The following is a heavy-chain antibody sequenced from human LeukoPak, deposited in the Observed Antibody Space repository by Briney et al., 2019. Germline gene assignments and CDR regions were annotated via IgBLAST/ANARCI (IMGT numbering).Heavy chain of an antibody. CDR2: IIPIFGTA. J-gene: IGHJ4*02. D-gene: IGHD3-10*01. CDR1: GGTFSSYA. V-gene: IGHV1-69*13. CDR3: AREASRFGELLFYFDY. Sequence: ASVKVSCKASGGTFSSYAISWVRQAPGQGLEWMGGIIPIFGTANYAQKFQGRVTITADESTSTAYMELSSLRSEDTAVYYCAREASRFGELLFYFDYWGQGTLVTVSS.